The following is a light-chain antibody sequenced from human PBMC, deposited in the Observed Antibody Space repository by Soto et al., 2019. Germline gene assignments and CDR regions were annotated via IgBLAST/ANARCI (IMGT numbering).Light chain of an antibody. CDR2: GAS. Sequence: EIVLTQSPGTLSLSPGERATLSCRASQSVSSNYLAWYQQNPGQAPRLLIYGASSRDTGIPDRFSGSGSGTDFTLTISRLEPEDFVVYYCQQYGSSPWTFGQGTKVEIK. CDR3: QQYGSSPWT. CDR1: QSVSSNY. V-gene: IGKV3-20*01. J-gene: IGKJ1*01.